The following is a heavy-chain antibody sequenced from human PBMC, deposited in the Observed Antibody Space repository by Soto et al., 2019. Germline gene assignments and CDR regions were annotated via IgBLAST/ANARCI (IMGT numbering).Heavy chain of an antibody. CDR3: ARVLYYYDSSGYSIYYYYGMDV. V-gene: IGHV1-69*13. D-gene: IGHD3-22*01. CDR2: IIPIFGTA. J-gene: IGHJ6*02. Sequence: SVKVSCKASGGTFSSYAISWVRQAPGQGLEWMGGIIPIFGTANYAQKFQGRVTITADESTSTAYMELSSLRSEDTAVYYCARVLYYYDSSGYSIYYYYGMDVWGQGTTVTVAS. CDR1: GGTFSSYA.